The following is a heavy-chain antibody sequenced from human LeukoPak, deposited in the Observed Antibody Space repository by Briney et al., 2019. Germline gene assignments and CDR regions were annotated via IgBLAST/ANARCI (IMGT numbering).Heavy chain of an antibody. CDR2: IYCSGDT. Sequence: PSETLSLTCTVSGGSISSYYWSWIRQPPGKGLEWIGYIYCSGDTNYNPSLKSRATISVDTSKNQFSLKLNTATAADTAVYYCASGTYYYFDFWGQGALVTVSS. J-gene: IGHJ4*02. D-gene: IGHD6-13*01. CDR3: ASGTYYYFDF. CDR1: GGSISSYY. V-gene: IGHV4-59*01.